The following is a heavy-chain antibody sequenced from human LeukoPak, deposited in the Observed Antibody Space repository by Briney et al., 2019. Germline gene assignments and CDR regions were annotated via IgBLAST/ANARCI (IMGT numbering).Heavy chain of an antibody. CDR1: GYTFTGYY. V-gene: IGHV1-2*02. CDR3: ARETMATIKSLDY. Sequence: ASVKVSCKASGYTFTGYYMHWVRQAPGQGLEWMGWINPNSGGTNYAQKFQGRVTMTRDTSTSTAYMELGSLRSDDTAVYYCARETMATIKSLDYWGQGTLVTVSS. CDR2: INPNSGGT. D-gene: IGHD5-24*01. J-gene: IGHJ4*02.